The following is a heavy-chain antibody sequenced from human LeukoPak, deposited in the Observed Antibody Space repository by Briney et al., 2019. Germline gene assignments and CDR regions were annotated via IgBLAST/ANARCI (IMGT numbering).Heavy chain of an antibody. CDR1: GGSISSSSYY. D-gene: IGHD5-18*01. V-gene: IGHV4-39*01. CDR2: IYYSGST. J-gene: IGHJ6*02. Sequence: SETPSLTCSVSGGSISSSSYYWGWIRQPPGKGLEWIGSIYYSGSTYYNPSLKSRVTISVDTSKNQFSLKLSSVTAADTAVYYCARRVTAIDGMDVWGQGTTVTVSS. CDR3: ARRVTAIDGMDV.